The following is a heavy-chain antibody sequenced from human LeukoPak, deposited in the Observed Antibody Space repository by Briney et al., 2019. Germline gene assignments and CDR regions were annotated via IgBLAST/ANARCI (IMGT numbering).Heavy chain of an antibody. D-gene: IGHD3-3*01. CDR1: GFTFSSYW. Sequence: GGSLRLSCGASGFTFSSYWMHWVRQVPGKGLVWVSRISSDGSTTSYADSVKGRFSISRFNAKETLYLQMNSLRVEDTAVYYCARGTDDVDIWGQGTLITVSS. CDR3: ARGTDDVDI. CDR2: ISSDGSTT. J-gene: IGHJ3*02. V-gene: IGHV3-74*01.